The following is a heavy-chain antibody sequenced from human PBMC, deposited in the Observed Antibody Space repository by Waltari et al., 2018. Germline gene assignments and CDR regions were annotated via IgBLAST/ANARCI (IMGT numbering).Heavy chain of an antibody. Sequence: QVRLVQSGAEVKKPGASVTVSCKASGSPFPGYSIHWVRQAPVQGLEWMGRINPNSGGTNYAQKFQGRVTRTRDTSISTAYMELSRLRSDDTAVYYCARGRTYYYDSSGYSDYDYWGQGTLVTVSS. CDR2: INPNSGGT. D-gene: IGHD3-22*01. J-gene: IGHJ4*02. V-gene: IGHV1-2*06. CDR3: ARGRTYYYDSSGYSDYDY. CDR1: GSPFPGYS.